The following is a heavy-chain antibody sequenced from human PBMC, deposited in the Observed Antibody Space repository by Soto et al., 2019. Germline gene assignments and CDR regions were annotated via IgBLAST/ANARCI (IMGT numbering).Heavy chain of an antibody. CDR1: GFSLTTSGVG. CDR2: IYWDYDK. V-gene: IGHV2-5*02. CDR3: AHRVLRTVFGLVTTTAIYFDF. J-gene: IGHJ4*02. D-gene: IGHD3-3*01. Sequence: QITLNESGPTQVKPRQTLTLTCTFSGFSLTTSGVGVGWIRQSPGKAPEWLALIYWDYDKRYSPSLKSRLTFTKDTSKNQVVLTMADLDPADTATYYCAHRVLRTVFGLVTTTAIYFDFWGQGTPVAVSS.